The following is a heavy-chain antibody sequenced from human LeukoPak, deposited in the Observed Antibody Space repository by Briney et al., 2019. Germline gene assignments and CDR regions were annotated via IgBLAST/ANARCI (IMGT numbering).Heavy chain of an antibody. CDR1: GVSTSSDY. CDR3: ARRLRQNLFDP. CDR2: IYYSGSS. V-gene: IGHV4-59*08. J-gene: IGHJ5*02. Sequence: SETLSLTCTVSGVSTSSDYWSWIRLPPGKGLEWIGYIYYSGSSNYNPSLKSRVTMSVDTSKNQFSLKLTSVTAADTAVYYCARRLRQNLFDPWGQGTLVTVSS. D-gene: IGHD4-17*01.